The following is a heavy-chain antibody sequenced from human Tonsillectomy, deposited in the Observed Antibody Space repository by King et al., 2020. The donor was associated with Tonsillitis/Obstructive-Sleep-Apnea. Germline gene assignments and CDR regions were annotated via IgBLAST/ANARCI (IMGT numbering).Heavy chain of an antibody. CDR3: AKGGYDTLAGYPTYFDY. Sequence: VQLVESGGGLVQPGGSLRLSCAASGITFSSYAMRWVRQAPGKGLEWVSAVSGSGGSRYYADSVKGRFTISRDNSGKTLFLQMNSLRVEDTAVYYCAKGGYDTLAGYPTYFDYWGQGTLVTVSS. CDR2: VSGSGGSR. V-gene: IGHV3-23*04. J-gene: IGHJ4*02. D-gene: IGHD3-9*01. CDR1: GITFSSYA.